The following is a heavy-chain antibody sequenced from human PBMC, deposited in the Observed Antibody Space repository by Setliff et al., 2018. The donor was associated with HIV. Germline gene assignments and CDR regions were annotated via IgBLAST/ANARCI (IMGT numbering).Heavy chain of an antibody. V-gene: IGHV4-59*11. CDR1: GGSIRSHY. CDR3: ARDRATMVRGAEGVDY. Sequence: TSETLSLTCTVSGGSIRSHYWSWIRQPPGKGLEWIGSIYYSGSTNYNPSLKSRVTISVDTSKNQFSLKLSSVTAADTAVYYCARDRATMVRGAEGVDYWGQGTLVTVSS. J-gene: IGHJ4*02. D-gene: IGHD3-10*01. CDR2: IYYSGST.